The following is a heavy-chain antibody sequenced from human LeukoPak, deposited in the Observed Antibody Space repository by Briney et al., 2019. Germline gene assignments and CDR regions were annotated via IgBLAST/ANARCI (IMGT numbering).Heavy chain of an antibody. J-gene: IGHJ4*02. CDR2: LSYTGKT. V-gene: IGHV4-59*02. Sequence: SETLSLTCVVSGASVSTSQWNWIRQLPGKGLEWIGCLSYTGKTDYNPSFASRVTISLGTSKNQVSLKLRSVTTADTATYFCSESYFEPFAHGGQGILVAVSS. CDR3: SESYFEPFAH. CDR1: GASVSTSQ. D-gene: IGHD1-26*01.